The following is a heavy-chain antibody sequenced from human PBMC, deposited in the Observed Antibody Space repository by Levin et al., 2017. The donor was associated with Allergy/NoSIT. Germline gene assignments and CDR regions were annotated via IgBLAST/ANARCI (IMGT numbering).Heavy chain of an antibody. Sequence: GGSLRLSCAASGFLVSYNYMSWVRQAPGKGLEWVSALYSGGTTYYADSVKGRFTVSRDNSKNTLYLQMNSLRAEDTAVYYCARATTVTTIFDWWGQGTLVTVSS. J-gene: IGHJ4*02. CDR2: LYSGGTT. D-gene: IGHD4-11*01. V-gene: IGHV3-53*01. CDR3: ARATTVTTIFDW. CDR1: GFLVSYNY.